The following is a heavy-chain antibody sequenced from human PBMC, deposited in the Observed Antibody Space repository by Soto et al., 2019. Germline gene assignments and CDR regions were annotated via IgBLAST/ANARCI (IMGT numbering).Heavy chain of an antibody. D-gene: IGHD1-26*01. CDR3: ARGVVGATAFDY. CDR2: TYCRSKWYN. J-gene: IGHJ4*02. CDR1: GDSVSSNNAA. Sequence: SQTLSLTCAISGDSVSSNNAAWNWIRQSPSRGLEWLGRTYCRSKWYNDYAESVKSRVTINPDTSKNQFSLQLNSVIPEDTAVSYCARGVVGATAFDYWGQGTLVNVSS. V-gene: IGHV6-1*01.